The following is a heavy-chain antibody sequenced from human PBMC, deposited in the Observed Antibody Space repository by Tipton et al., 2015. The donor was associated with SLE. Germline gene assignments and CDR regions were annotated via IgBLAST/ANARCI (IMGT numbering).Heavy chain of an antibody. CDR3: ARHLATRADYGDYINVFDS. V-gene: IGHV4-59*08. CDR1: GGSISGYY. CDR2: IYYSGST. D-gene: IGHD4-17*01. Sequence: TLSLICSVSGGSISGYYWSWIRQPPGKGLEWIGYIYYSGSTNYNPSLKSRVTISVDTSKNQFSLKLSSVTAADTAVYYCARHLATRADYGDYINVFDSWGQGTLVTVSS. J-gene: IGHJ4*02.